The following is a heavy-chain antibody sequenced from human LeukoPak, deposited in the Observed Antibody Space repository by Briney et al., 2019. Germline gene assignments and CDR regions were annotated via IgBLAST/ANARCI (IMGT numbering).Heavy chain of an antibody. CDR2: ISGSGGST. CDR1: GFTFSSYA. CDR3: AKDWSRNLWLQSGPAFDY. V-gene: IGHV3-23*01. J-gene: IGHJ4*02. D-gene: IGHD5-24*01. Sequence: GGSLRLSCAASGFTFSSYAMSWVRQAPGKGLEWVSAISGSGGSTYYADSVKGRFTISRDNSKNTLYLQMNSLRAEDTAVYYCAKDWSRNLWLQSGPAFDYWGQGTLVTVSS.